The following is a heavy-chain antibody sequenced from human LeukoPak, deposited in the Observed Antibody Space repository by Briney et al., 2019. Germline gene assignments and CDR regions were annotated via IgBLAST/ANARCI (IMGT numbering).Heavy chain of an antibody. V-gene: IGHV1-69*04. CDR2: IIPILGIA. Sequence: ASVKVSCKASGGTFSSYAISWVRPAPGQGLEWMGRIIPILGIANYAQKFQGRVTITADKSTSTAYMELSSLRSEDTAVYYCARDPEKWELAGYWGQGTLVTVSS. CDR1: GGTFSSYA. J-gene: IGHJ4*02. CDR3: ARDPEKWELAGY. D-gene: IGHD1-26*01.